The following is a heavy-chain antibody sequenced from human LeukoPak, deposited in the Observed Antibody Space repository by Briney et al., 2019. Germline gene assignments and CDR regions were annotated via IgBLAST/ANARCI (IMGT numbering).Heavy chain of an antibody. CDR1: GYTLTSYD. J-gene: IGHJ4*02. Sequence: AASVKVSCKASGYTLTSYDISWVRQATGQGLEWMGWMNPNSGRTGYAQNFQGRITITRNTSISTAYMELSSLRSEDTAVYYCTRETSSRYFDYWGQGTLVTVSS. V-gene: IGHV1-8*01. CDR2: MNPNSGRT. CDR3: TRETSSRYFDY.